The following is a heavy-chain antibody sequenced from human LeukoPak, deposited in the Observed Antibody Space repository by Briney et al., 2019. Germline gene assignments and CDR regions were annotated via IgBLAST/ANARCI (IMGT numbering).Heavy chain of an antibody. CDR2: IYSGGDI. CDR1: GLTVSSNS. D-gene: IGHD3-22*01. J-gene: IGHJ4*02. V-gene: IGHV3-53*01. CDR3: ARDRGTSGYIFDY. Sequence: GGSLRLSCAASGLTVSSNSMRWVRRAPGKGLEWVSVIYSGGDIFYADSVKGRFTISRDNSKNTVYLQMNNLRAEDTAVYFCARDRGTSGYIFDYWGRGTLVTVSS.